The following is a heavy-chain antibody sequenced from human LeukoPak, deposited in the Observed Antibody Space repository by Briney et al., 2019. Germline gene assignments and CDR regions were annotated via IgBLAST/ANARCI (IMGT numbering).Heavy chain of an antibody. V-gene: IGHV4-31*03. Sequence: PSETLSLTCTVSGGSISSGGYYWSWIRQHPGKGLEWIGYIYYSGSTYYNPSLKSRVTISVDTSKNQFSLKLSSVTAADTAVYYCARDYYDSSGYYLTQYYYYYYGMDVWGQGTTVTVSS. CDR1: GGSISSGGYY. D-gene: IGHD3-22*01. J-gene: IGHJ6*02. CDR3: ARDYYDSSGYYLTQYYYYYYGMDV. CDR2: IYYSGST.